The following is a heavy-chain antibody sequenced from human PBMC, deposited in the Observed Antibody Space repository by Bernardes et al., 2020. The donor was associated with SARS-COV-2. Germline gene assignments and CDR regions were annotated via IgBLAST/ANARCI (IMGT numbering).Heavy chain of an antibody. CDR3: ARLGESYYYYGMDV. J-gene: IGHJ6*02. CDR1: GYSFTDYY. CDR2: IKPRSGGT. Sequence: VSEKVSCKGSGYSFTDYYMFWVREAPGQGLEWMGWIKPRSGGTEYAKKYQGRVTMTRETSICTVYMELSGLRSDDRAVDYCARLGESYYYYGMDVWDQWTTFTVFS. V-gene: IGHV1-2*02. D-gene: IGHD3-10*01.